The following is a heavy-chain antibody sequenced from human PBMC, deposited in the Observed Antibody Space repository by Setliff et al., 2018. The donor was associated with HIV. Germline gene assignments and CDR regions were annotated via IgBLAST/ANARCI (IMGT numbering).Heavy chain of an antibody. D-gene: IGHD1-1*01. V-gene: IGHV1-69*05. CDR2: VIPIYVTS. CDR3: ARLETTMMNFDY. CDR1: GVSFPTSG. J-gene: IGHJ4*02. Sequence: SVKVSCKASGVSFPTSGFSWVRLAPGHGLDWRGGVIPIYVTSNYAQKFEGRLTISKDESTSTVYMELGGLTTDDTGIYYCARLETTMMNFDYWGQGTPVTVSS.